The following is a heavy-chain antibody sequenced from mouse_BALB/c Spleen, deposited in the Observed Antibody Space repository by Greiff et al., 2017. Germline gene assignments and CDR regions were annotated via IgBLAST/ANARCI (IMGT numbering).Heavy chain of an antibody. V-gene: IGHV14-3*02. CDR1: GFNIKDTY. Sequence: VQLQHSGAELVKPGASVKLSCTASGFNIKDTYMHWVKQRPEQGLEWIGRIDPANGNTKYDPKFQGKATITADTSSNTAYLQLSSLTSEDTAVYYCARGLRRGYAMDYWGQGTSVTVSS. CDR2: IDPANGNT. D-gene: IGHD2-4*01. CDR3: ARGLRRGYAMDY. J-gene: IGHJ4*01.